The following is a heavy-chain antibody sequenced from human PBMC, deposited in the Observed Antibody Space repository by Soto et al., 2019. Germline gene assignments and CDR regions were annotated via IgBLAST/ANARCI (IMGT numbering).Heavy chain of an antibody. Sequence: PGGSLRLSCAASGFTFSSYALHWVRQAPGKGLEWVAVISFDGSNKYYADSVKGRFTISRDNSKNTLYLQMNSLRAEDTAVYYCARDPYSGSYSGAHFDYWGQGTLVTVSS. D-gene: IGHD1-26*01. CDR3: ARDPYSGSYSGAHFDY. V-gene: IGHV3-30-3*01. J-gene: IGHJ4*02. CDR1: GFTFSSYA. CDR2: ISFDGSNK.